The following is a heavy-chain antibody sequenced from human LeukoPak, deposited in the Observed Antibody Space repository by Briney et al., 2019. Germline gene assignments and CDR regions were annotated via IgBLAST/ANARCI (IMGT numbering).Heavy chain of an antibody. D-gene: IGHD4-17*01. V-gene: IGHV3-23*01. CDR3: AKDRQFRTVTSTCFDY. Sequence: GGSLRLSCAASGFTFSSYGMSWVRQAPGKGLEWVSAISGSGGSTYYADSVKGRFTISRDNSKNTLYLQMNSLRAEDTAVYYCAKDRQFRTVTSTCFDYWGQETLVIVSS. CDR1: GFTFSSYG. J-gene: IGHJ4*02. CDR2: ISGSGGST.